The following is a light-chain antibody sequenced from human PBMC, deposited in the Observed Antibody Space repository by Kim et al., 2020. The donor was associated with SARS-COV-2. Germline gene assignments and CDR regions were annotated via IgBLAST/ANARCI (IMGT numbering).Light chain of an antibody. V-gene: IGKV3-11*01. CDR2: DAA. J-gene: IGKJ4*01. Sequence: PGERATLSCRASHDIDISLAWYQQTPGQAPRLLIYDAAMRAARIPDRFSGSRSGTDFTLTIGSLAPEDFAIYYCHQRGSCPPALTFGGGTKVDIK. CDR1: HDIDIS. CDR3: HQRGSCPPALT.